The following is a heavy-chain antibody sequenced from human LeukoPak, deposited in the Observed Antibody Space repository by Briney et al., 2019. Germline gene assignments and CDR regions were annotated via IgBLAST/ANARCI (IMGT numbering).Heavy chain of an antibody. CDR1: GFTFSDYY. J-gene: IGHJ4*02. CDR3: AREAMSSDYFDY. Sequence: GGSLRLSCAASGFTFSDYYMSWIRQAPGKGLEWISYISSSGDTIFYADSVKGRFTISRDNAKNSLYLQMNSLRAEDTAVYYCAREAMSSDYFDYWGQGTLVTVSS. V-gene: IGHV3-11*04. D-gene: IGHD5/OR15-5a*01. CDR2: ISSSGDTI.